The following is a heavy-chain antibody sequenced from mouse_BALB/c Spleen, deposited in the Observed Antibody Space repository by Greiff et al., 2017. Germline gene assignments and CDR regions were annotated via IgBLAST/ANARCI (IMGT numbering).Heavy chain of an antibody. V-gene: IGHV5-6-3*01. CDR3: ASSYGSSYYFDY. CDR1: GFTFSSYG. Sequence: EVKLMESGGGLVQPGGSLKLSCAASGFTFSSYGMSWVRQTPDKRLELVATINSNGGSTYYPDSVKGRFTISRDNAKNTLYLQMSSLKSEDTAMYYCASSYGSSYYFDYWGQGTTLTVSS. J-gene: IGHJ2*01. CDR2: INSNGGST. D-gene: IGHD1-1*01.